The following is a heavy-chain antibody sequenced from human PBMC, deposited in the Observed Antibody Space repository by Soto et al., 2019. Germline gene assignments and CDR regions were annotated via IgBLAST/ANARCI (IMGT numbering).Heavy chain of an antibody. CDR3: ARDSSGWYRPGDY. CDR1: GGTFSSYA. CDR2: IIPIFGTA. V-gene: IGHV1-69*13. Sequence: SVKVSCKASGGTFSSYAISWVRQAPGQGLEWMGGIIPIFGTANYAQKFQGRVTITADESTSTAYMELSSLRSEDTVVYYCARDSSGWYRPGDYWGQGTLVTVSS. J-gene: IGHJ4*02. D-gene: IGHD6-19*01.